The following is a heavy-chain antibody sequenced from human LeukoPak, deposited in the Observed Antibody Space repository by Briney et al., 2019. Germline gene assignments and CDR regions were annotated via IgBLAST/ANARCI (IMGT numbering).Heavy chain of an antibody. V-gene: IGHV1-58*02. J-gene: IGHJ4*02. CDR3: AASLSGFDN. D-gene: IGHD6-25*01. CDR1: GFTFSDSA. Sequence: ASVKVSCKTSGFTFSDSAIQWVRQARGQRLEWVGWIVVGTGNTNSAQKFQDRVTITRDMTTTTAYVELSSLTSEDTAVYYCAASLSGFDNSGQGTLVTVSS. CDR2: IVVGTGNT.